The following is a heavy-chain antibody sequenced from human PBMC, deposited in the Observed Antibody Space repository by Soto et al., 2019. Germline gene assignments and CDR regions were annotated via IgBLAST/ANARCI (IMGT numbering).Heavy chain of an antibody. Sequence: PSETLSLTCTVSGGSISSGNYYWSWIRQPPGKGLEWIGYIYYSGSTYYNPSLKSRVTISVDRSKNQFSLKLSSVTAADTAVYYCARFLIFGSYYDYWGQGTLVTVS. J-gene: IGHJ4*02. CDR1: GGSISSGNYY. V-gene: IGHV4-30-4*01. CDR3: ARFLIFGSYYDY. CDR2: IYYSGST. D-gene: IGHD2-21*02.